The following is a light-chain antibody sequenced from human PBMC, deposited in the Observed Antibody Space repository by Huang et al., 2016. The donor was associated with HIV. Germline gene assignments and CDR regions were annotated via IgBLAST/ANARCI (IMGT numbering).Light chain of an antibody. CDR1: QSITTY. CDR3: QQSYSAPPWT. V-gene: IGKV1-39*01. Sequence: DIQMTQSPSSLSASVGDRFTITCRASQSITTYLNWYQQKSGKAPKLLFYRSSNLQSGVPSRFSGSGSGTDFTLTINKLQPEDFAAYYCQQSYSAPPWTFGQGTRVEIK. J-gene: IGKJ1*01. CDR2: RSS.